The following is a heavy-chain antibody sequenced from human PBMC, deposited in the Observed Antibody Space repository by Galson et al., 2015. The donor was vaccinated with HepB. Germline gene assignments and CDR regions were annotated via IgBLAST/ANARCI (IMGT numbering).Heavy chain of an antibody. CDR3: ARRSGGYDPLDY. D-gene: IGHD5-12*01. CDR2: MNPNSGGT. CDR1: GYTFSGYY. V-gene: IGHV1-2*02. J-gene: IGHJ4*02. Sequence: SVKVSCKASGYTFSGYYIHWVRQAPGQGLEWMGWMNPNSGGTHYAQILQGRVTMTRDTSFTAVYMELSTLTYDDTAVYYCARRSGGYDPLDYWGQGTLVTVSS.